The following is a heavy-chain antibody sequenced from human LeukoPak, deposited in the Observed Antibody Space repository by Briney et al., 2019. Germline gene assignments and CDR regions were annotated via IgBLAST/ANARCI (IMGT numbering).Heavy chain of an antibody. D-gene: IGHD5-24*01. V-gene: IGHV3-23*01. CDR2: VSASGRAT. CDR1: GFSFSSYV. J-gene: IGHJ4*02. CDR3: AKTGTEEGYGIYFDH. Sequence: GGSLRLSCAASGFSFSSYVMSWVRQAPGKGLEWVSTVSASGRATYYADSVKGRFTVSRDNSKNTVFLQMSSLRAEDTGVYYCAKTGTEEGYGIYFDHWGQGTLVTVSS.